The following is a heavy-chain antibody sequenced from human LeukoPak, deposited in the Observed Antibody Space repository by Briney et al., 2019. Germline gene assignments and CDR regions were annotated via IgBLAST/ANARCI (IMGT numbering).Heavy chain of an antibody. CDR3: AREGNEAVAGTRAFDI. D-gene: IGHD6-19*01. CDR1: GFTFSSYA. CDR2: ISYDGSNK. V-gene: IGHV3-30*04. J-gene: IGHJ3*02. Sequence: GGSLRLSCAASGFTFSSYAMHWVRQAPGKGLEWVAVISYDGSNKYYADSVKGRFTISRDNSKNTLYLQMNSLRAEDTAVYYCAREGNEAVAGTRAFDIWGQGTMVTVSS.